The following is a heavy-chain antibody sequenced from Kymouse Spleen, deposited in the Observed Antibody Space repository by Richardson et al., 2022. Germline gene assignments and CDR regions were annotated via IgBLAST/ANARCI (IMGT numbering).Heavy chain of an antibody. V-gene: IGHV4-34*01. CDR1: GGSFSGYY. Sequence: QVQLQQWGAGLLKPSETLSLTCAVYGGSFSGYYWSWIRQPPGKGLEWIGEINHSGSTNYNPSLKSRVTISVDTSKNQFSLKLSSVTAADTAVYYCARGYYYGSGSYPFDYWGQGTLVTVSS. D-gene: IGHD3-10*01. J-gene: IGHJ4*02. CDR2: INHSGST. CDR3: ARGYYYGSGSYPFDY.